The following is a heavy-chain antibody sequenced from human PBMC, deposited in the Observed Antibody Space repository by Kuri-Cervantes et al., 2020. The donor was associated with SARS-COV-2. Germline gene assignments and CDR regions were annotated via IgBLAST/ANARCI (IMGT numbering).Heavy chain of an antibody. CDR1: GFTFSSYS. J-gene: IGHJ4*02. Sequence: GGSLRLSCAASGFTFSSYSMNWVRQAPGKGLEWVSSISSGSSYIYYADSVKGRFTISRDNAKNSLYLQMNSLRAEDMALYYCAKDSVSYYYGSGSFILDYWGQGTLVTVSS. V-gene: IGHV3-21*04. CDR2: ISSGSSYI. CDR3: AKDSVSYYYGSGSFILDY. D-gene: IGHD3-10*01.